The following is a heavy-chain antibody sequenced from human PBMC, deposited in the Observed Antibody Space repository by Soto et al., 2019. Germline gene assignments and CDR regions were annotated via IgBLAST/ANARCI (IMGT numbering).Heavy chain of an antibody. Sequence: PGESLKISCKGSGYSFTSYWINWVRQMPGKGLEWMGRIDPSDSYTNYSPSFQGHVTISADKSISTAYLQWSSLKASDTAMYYCARRQAAAGDNDLTFDYWGQGTLVTVSS. CDR1: GYSFTSYW. CDR2: IDPSDSYT. J-gene: IGHJ4*02. D-gene: IGHD6-13*01. CDR3: ARRQAAAGDNDLTFDY. V-gene: IGHV5-10-1*01.